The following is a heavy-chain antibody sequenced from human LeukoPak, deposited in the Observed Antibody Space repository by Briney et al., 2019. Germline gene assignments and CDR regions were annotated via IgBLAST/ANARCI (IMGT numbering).Heavy chain of an antibody. J-gene: IGHJ4*02. D-gene: IGHD5-12*01. CDR2: INHSGSI. V-gene: IGHV4-34*01. Sequence: SETLSLTCAARGGSFSGYYWSWIRQPPGKGLEWIGEINHSGSINYNPSLKSRLSISVDTSKNQFSLKLSSVTAADTAVYYCARGYTGYDLAGYWGQGALVTVSS. CDR3: ARGYTGYDLAGY. CDR1: GGSFSGYY.